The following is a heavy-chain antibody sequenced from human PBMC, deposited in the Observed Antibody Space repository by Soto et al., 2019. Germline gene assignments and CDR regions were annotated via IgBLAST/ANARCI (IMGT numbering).Heavy chain of an antibody. V-gene: IGHV3-21*06. D-gene: IGHD3-10*01. Sequence: PWGSLRLSCAGSGFTFSSSTMTWCRQGPGKGLEWVSSISSSSSYIYFADSLKGRFTISRDNAKNSLYLQMNSLRAEDTAVYYCARDIGEMSAVWGQGTQVTVSS. CDR3: ARDIGEMSAV. CDR1: GFTFSSST. J-gene: IGHJ4*02. CDR2: ISSSSSYI.